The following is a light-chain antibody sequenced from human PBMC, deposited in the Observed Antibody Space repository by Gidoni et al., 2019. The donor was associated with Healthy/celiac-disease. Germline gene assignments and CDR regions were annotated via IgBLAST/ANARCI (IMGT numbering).Light chain of an antibody. CDR1: QSVSSSY. CDR3: QQYGSSPYT. J-gene: IGKJ2*01. V-gene: IGKV3-20*01. CDR2: GAS. Sequence: DIVFTQSPGTLSLSPGERATLSCRASQSVSSSYLAWYQQKPGQAPRLLIYGASSRATGIPDRFSGSGSGTDFTLTISRLEPEDFAVYYCQQYGSSPYTFGQGTKLDIK.